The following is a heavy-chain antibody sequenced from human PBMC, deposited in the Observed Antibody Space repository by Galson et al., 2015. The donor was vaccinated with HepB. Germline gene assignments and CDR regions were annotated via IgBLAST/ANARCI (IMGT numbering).Heavy chain of an antibody. V-gene: IGHV3-49*03. CDR1: GFTFADYA. CDR3: SRGAPSKREYYESRGYDY. D-gene: IGHD3-22*01. CDR2: IRSRVYGGTT. J-gene: IGHJ4*02. Sequence: SLRLSCASSGFTFADYAMSWFRQAPGKGLEWVGFIRSRVYGGTTEYAASLKGRFTISRDDSNSIAYVQMDSLETEDTAVYYCSRGAPSKREYYESRGYDYWGQGTLVTVSS.